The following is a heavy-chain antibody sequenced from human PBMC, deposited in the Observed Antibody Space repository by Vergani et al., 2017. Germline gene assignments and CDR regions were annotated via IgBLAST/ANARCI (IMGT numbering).Heavy chain of an antibody. J-gene: IGHJ3*01. Sequence: EVDLVESGGGLAQPGGSLRLSCEASGITFWKFGMHWVRQGPGKGLEWVSGISWNSGAVDYADSVRGRFTISRDNAKNSLFLEMNRLRFEDTAVYFCTKGSVYDQDSAGHGYDPYTGCDLWGQGTLVTVSS. CDR1: GITFWKFG. CDR3: TKGSVYDQDSAGHGYDPYTGCDL. D-gene: IGHD5/OR15-5a*01. CDR2: ISWNSGAV. V-gene: IGHV3-9*01.